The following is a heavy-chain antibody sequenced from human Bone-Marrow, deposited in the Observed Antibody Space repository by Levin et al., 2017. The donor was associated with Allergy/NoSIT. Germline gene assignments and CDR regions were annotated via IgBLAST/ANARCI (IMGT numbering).Heavy chain of an antibody. V-gene: IGHV3-49*03. J-gene: IGHJ4*02. CDR3: LCGAGSPSC. CDR1: GFTFGDFA. Sequence: GESLKISCRASGFTFGDFAMTWYRQAPGKGLEWVGVIRSIAYGGATEYAASVKDRFIMSRDDSQSIAYLQMNGLKIDDTAVYCCLCGAGSPSCWGQGALVTVSS. D-gene: IGHD3-10*01. CDR2: IRSIAYGGAT.